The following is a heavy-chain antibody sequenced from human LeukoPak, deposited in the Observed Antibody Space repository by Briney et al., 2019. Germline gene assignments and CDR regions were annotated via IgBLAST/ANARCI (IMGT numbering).Heavy chain of an antibody. J-gene: IGHJ4*02. CDR1: GLIVSGNS. CDR3: ARTFLSGDGYKVGYFDY. V-gene: IGHV3-53*01. Sequence: GGSLRLSSAASGLIVSGNSMSWVRQAPGKGLEWVSLLYSGGSTYYADSVKGRFTISRDNSKNTLYLQMNSLTAEDTAVYYCARTFLSGDGYKVGYFDYWGQGTLVTVSS. CDR2: LYSGGST. D-gene: IGHD5-24*01.